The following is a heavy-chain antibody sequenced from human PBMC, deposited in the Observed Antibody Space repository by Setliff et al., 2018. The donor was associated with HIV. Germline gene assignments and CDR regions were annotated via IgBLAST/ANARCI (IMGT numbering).Heavy chain of an antibody. CDR3: ARDAPTVYGNGWFDP. CDR1: GGSISSGSYY. D-gene: IGHD2-8*01. V-gene: IGHV4-61*09. CDR2: IYTSGST. J-gene: IGHJ5*02. Sequence: PSETLSLTCTVSGGSISSGSYYWSWIRQPAGKGLEWIGHIYTSGSTNYNPSLKSRVTISVDTSKNQFSLKLTSVTAADTAVYYCARDAPTVYGNGWFDPWGQGTLVTVSS.